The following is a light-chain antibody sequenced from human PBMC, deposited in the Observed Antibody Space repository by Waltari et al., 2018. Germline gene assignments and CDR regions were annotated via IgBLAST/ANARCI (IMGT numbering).Light chain of an antibody. CDR3: QQYYSSPIS. J-gene: IGKJ5*01. CDR2: WAS. CDR1: RSVLYNSNNKNY. V-gene: IGKV4-1*01. Sequence: EIVMTQSPDSLAVSLGERAAINCKSSRSVLYNSNNKNYLAWYQQKPRQPPKLLINWASSRESGVPARFSGSGSGTDFTLTISSLQAEDVAVYYCQQYYSSPISFGQGTRLEIK.